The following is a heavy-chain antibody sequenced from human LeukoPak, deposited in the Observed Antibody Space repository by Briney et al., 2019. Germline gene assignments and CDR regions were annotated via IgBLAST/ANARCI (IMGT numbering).Heavy chain of an antibody. V-gene: IGHV3-48*03. CDR3: ARDFMQWLGY. CDR2: ISSSGSTI. D-gene: IGHD6-19*01. CDR1: GFTFSSYE. J-gene: IGHJ4*02. Sequence: GGSLRLSCAASGFTFSSYEMNWVRQGPGKGLEWVSHISSSGSTIYYADSVKGRFTISRDNAKNSLYLQMTSLRVEDTAVYCCARDFMQWLGYWGQGTLVTVSS.